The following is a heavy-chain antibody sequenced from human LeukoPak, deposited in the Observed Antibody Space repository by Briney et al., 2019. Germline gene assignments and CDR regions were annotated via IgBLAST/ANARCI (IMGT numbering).Heavy chain of an antibody. Sequence: ASVKVSCKASGYTFTSYDINWVRQATGQGLEWMGWINTNTGNPTYAQGFTGRFVFSLDTSVSTAYLQISSLKAEDTAVYYCAREAVRGWYNFDYWGQGTLVTVSS. D-gene: IGHD6-19*01. V-gene: IGHV7-4-1*02. CDR1: GYTFTSYD. CDR3: AREAVRGWYNFDY. CDR2: INTNTGNP. J-gene: IGHJ4*02.